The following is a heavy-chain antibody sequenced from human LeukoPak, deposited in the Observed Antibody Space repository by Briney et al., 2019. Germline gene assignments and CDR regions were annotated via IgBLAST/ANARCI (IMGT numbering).Heavy chain of an antibody. CDR2: IKQDGSEK. CDR1: GFTFSSYW. CDR3: ARERFLYSSGWASCNDY. Sequence: PGGSLRLSCAASGFTFSSYWMSWVRQAPGKGLEWVANIKQDGSEKYYVDSVKGRFTISRDNAKNSLYLQMNSLRAEDTAVYYCARERFLYSSGWASCNDYWGQGTLATVSS. V-gene: IGHV3-7*01. D-gene: IGHD6-19*01. J-gene: IGHJ4*02.